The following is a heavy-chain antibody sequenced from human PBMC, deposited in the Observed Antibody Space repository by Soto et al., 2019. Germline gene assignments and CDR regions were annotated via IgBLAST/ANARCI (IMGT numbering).Heavy chain of an antibody. CDR2: TYYRSKWFN. Sequence: SPTLSLTCAISGDSVSSNTAAWNWIRQSPSRGLEWLGRTYYRSKWFNDYALSVKSRITIIPDTSKNQFSLQLKSVTPDDTALYYCARDGVLPASFVLDVWGQGTTVTVSS. J-gene: IGHJ6*02. CDR1: GDSVSSNTAA. CDR3: ARDGVLPASFVLDV. D-gene: IGHD1-26*01. V-gene: IGHV6-1*01.